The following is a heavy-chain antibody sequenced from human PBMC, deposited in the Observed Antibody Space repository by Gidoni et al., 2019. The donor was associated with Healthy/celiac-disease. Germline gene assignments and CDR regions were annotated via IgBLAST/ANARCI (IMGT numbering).Heavy chain of an antibody. V-gene: IGHV3-30-3*01. CDR2: ISYDGSNK. Sequence: QVQLVESGGGVVQPGRSLRLSCAASGFTFSSYPMHWVRQAPGKGLEWVAVISYDGSNKYYADSVKGRFTISRDNSKNTLYLQMNSLRAEDTAVYYCARDHEYYYDSSGPRDFDYWGQGTLVTVSS. D-gene: IGHD3-22*01. CDR3: ARDHEYYYDSSGPRDFDY. CDR1: GFTFSSYP. J-gene: IGHJ4*02.